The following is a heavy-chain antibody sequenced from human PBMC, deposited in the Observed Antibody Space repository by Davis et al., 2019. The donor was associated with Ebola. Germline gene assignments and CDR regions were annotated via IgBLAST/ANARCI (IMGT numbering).Heavy chain of an antibody. CDR2: ISAYNGNT. V-gene: IGHV1-18*01. J-gene: IGHJ3*02. CDR3: ALLPYRSRWNDGFDI. CDR1: GYPFLLYG. Sequence: ASVKVSCKASGYPFLLYGISWVRQAPGQGLEWMGWISAYNGNTNYAQKLQGRVTVTTDTSTSTAYMELRSLRSDDTAMYYCALLPYRSRWNDGFDIWGQGTMVTVSS. D-gene: IGHD1-1*01.